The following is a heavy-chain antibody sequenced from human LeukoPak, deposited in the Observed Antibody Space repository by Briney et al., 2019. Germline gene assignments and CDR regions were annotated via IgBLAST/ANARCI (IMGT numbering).Heavy chain of an antibody. D-gene: IGHD2-2*02. V-gene: IGHV3-30*18. CDR2: ISYDGSNK. J-gene: IGHJ3*02. CDR1: GFTFSSYG. Sequence: GRSLRLSCAASGFTFSSYGMQWVRQAPGKGLEWVALISYDGSNKYYADSVKGRFTISRDNSKNTLYLQMNSLRAEDTAVFYCTKDLLPPIQDNDAFDIWGQGTMVTVSS. CDR3: TKDLLPPIQDNDAFDI.